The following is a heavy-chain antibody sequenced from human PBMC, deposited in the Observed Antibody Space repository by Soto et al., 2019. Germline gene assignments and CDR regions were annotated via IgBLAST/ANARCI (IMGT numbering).Heavy chain of an antibody. CDR3: ARGYCSGGSCYPNWFDP. V-gene: IGHV4-59*08. D-gene: IGHD2-15*01. CDR1: GGSISSLY. J-gene: IGHJ5*02. CDR2: IYYTGSI. Sequence: SETLSLTCTVSGGSISSLYWIWIRQPPGKGLEWIGYIYYTGSINYNPSLKSRVTISVDTSKNQFSLKLSSVTAADTAVYYCARGYCSGGSCYPNWFDPWGQGTLVTVSS.